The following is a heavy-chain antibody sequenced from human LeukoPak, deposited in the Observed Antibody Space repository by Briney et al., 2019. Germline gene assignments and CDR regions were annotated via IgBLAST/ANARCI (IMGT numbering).Heavy chain of an antibody. CDR3: AKSPWSNIVVVPAALLPNWFDP. Sequence: GGSLRLSCAASGFTFSSYVMSWVRQAPGKGLEWVSAISGSGGSTYYADSVKGRFTISRDNSKNTLYLQMNSLRAEDTAVYYCAKSPWSNIVVVPAALLPNWFDPWGQGTLVTVSS. V-gene: IGHV3-23*01. J-gene: IGHJ5*02. D-gene: IGHD2-2*01. CDR1: GFTFSSYV. CDR2: ISGSGGST.